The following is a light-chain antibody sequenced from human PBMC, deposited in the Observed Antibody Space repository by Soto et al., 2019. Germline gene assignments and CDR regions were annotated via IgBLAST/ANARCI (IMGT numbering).Light chain of an antibody. CDR1: QSISSE. V-gene: IGKV3-15*01. CDR2: SAS. CDR3: QQGHNLPLT. Sequence: EIVMTQSPATLSVSPGERATLSCRASQSISSELAWYQQKPGQPPRLLIYSASTRATGVPARFTGSGSGAEFTLIISGLQSEDFAVYYCQQGHNLPLTFGQGTRLEI. J-gene: IGKJ2*01.